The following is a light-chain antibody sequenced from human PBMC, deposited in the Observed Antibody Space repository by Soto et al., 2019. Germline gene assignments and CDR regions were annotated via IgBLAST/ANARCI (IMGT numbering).Light chain of an antibody. Sequence: QSALTQPASVSESPGQSITISCTGTSSDVGGYNYVSWYQQHPGKAPKLMIYDVSNRPSGVSNRFSGSKSGNTASLTISGLQAEDEADYYCRSFTSSSPLVFGTGTKLTVL. CDR1: SSDVGGYNY. CDR3: RSFTSSSPLV. J-gene: IGLJ1*01. V-gene: IGLV2-14*01. CDR2: DVS.